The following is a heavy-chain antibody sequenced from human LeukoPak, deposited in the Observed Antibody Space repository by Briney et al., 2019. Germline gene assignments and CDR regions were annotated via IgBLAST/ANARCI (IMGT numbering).Heavy chain of an antibody. J-gene: IGHJ4*02. CDR2: IYYSGST. CDR1: GGSISSGGYS. Sequence: PSETLSLTCAVSGGSISSGGYSWSWIRQPPGKGLEWIGYIYYSGSTYYNPSLKSRVTISVDTSKNQFSLKLSSVAAADTAVYYCATGWDGYKLAFDYWGQGTLVTVSS. D-gene: IGHD5-24*01. V-gene: IGHV4-30-4*07. CDR3: ATGWDGYKLAFDY.